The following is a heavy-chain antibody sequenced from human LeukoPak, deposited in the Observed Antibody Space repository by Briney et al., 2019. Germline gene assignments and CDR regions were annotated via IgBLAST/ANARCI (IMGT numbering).Heavy chain of an antibody. V-gene: IGHV1-2*04. D-gene: IGHD6-19*01. CDR2: INPNSGGT. CDR3: ARGRIASSGWIY. CDR1: GYTFTGYY. J-gene: IGHJ4*02. Sequence: ASVKVSCKASGYTFTGYYMHWVRQAPGQGLEWMGWINPNSGGTNYAQKFQGWVTMTRDTSISTAYMELSRLRSDDTAVYYCARGRIASSGWIYWGQGTLVTVSS.